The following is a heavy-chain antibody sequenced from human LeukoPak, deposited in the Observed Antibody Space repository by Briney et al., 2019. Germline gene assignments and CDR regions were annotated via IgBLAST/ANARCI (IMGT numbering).Heavy chain of an antibody. CDR2: IIPIFGKA. V-gene: IGHV1-69*05. CDR1: GGTFSSYP. J-gene: IGHJ4*02. D-gene: IGHD6-19*01. Sequence: SVKVSCKASGGTFSSYPISWVRQAPGQGLEWMGRIIPIFGKANYAQKFQGRVTITTGESTSTAYMELSSLRSEDTAVYYCARDGYSSGWLESADYWGQGTLVTVSS. CDR3: ARDGYSSGWLESADY.